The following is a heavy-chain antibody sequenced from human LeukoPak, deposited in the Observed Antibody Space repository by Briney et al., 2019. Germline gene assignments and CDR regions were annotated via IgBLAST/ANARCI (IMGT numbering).Heavy chain of an antibody. CDR1: GYTFISYG. V-gene: IGHV1-18*01. J-gene: IGHJ3*02. D-gene: IGHD3-3*01. Sequence: EGSVKVSCKASGYTFISYGITWARQAPRQGLEWMGWISAYNGNTNYAQKLQGRVTMTTDTSTSTAYMELRSLRSDDTAVYYCASGRSITIFGVVIPDAFDIWGQGTMVTVSS. CDR3: ASGRSITIFGVVIPDAFDI. CDR2: ISAYNGNT.